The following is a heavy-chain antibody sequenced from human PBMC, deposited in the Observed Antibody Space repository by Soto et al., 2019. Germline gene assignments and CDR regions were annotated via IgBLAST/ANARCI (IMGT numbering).Heavy chain of an antibody. Sequence: QVQLQESGPGLVKPSETLSLTCSVSGGSISSYYWTWIRQPPGKGLEWIGYIYYTGGTNYSPSLKIRVTIPLDTSTNQFSLQLTSMTAADTAVYYCARGMGRAVEAINYYYFYGMDVWGQGTTVTVSS. D-gene: IGHD6-19*01. J-gene: IGHJ6*02. CDR3: ARGMGRAVEAINYYYFYGMDV. CDR1: GGSISSYY. CDR2: IYYTGGT. V-gene: IGHV4-59*01.